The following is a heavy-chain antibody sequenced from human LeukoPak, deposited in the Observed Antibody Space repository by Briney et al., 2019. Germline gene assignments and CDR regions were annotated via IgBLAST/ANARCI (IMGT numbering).Heavy chain of an antibody. V-gene: IGHV3-74*01. CDR3: ASRALSGTYYVYYFDY. J-gene: IGHJ4*02. CDR2: INSDGSST. Sequence: GGTLRLSCAASGFTFSSYWMHWVRQAPGKGLVSVSRINSDGSSTSYADSVKGRFTISRDNAKNTLYLQMNSLRAEDTAVYYCASRALSGTYYVYYFDYWGQGTLVTVSS. CDR1: GFTFSSYW. D-gene: IGHD1-26*01.